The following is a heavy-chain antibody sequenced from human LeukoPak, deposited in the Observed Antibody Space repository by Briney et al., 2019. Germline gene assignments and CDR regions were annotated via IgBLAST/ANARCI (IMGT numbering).Heavy chain of an antibody. J-gene: IGHJ1*01. CDR1: GFTVSSNY. D-gene: IGHD6-13*01. Sequence: QIAGTLRLSCAASGFTVSSNYMSWVRQAPGKGLEWVSVIYSGGSTYYADSVKGRFTISRDNSKNTLYLQMNSLRAEDTAVYYCAREVRKAAAGPTRYFQHWGQGTLVTVSS. CDR2: IYSGGST. V-gene: IGHV3-66*01. CDR3: AREVRKAAAGPTRYFQH.